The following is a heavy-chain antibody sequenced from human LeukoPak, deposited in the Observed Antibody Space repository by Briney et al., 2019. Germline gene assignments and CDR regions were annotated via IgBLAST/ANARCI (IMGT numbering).Heavy chain of an antibody. D-gene: IGHD3-9*01. CDR2: ISYDGSNK. V-gene: IGHV3-30*18. CDR1: GFTFSSYG. J-gene: IGHJ5*02. CDR3: AKSKRVLRYFGGFDP. Sequence: GGSLRLSCAASGFTFSSYGMHWVRQAPGKGLEWVAVISYDGSNKYYADSVKGRFTISRDNSKNTLYLRMNSLRAEDTAVYYCAKSKRVLRYFGGFDPWGQGTLVTVSS.